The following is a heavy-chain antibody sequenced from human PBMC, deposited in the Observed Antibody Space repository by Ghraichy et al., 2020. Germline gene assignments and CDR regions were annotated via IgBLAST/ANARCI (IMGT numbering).Heavy chain of an antibody. Sequence: LSLTCAASGFTVSSNYMSWVRQAPGKGLEWVSVIYSGGSTYYADSVKGRFTISRDNSKNTLYLQMNSLRAEDTAVYYCARRGYTYYYYGMDVWGQGTTVTVSS. J-gene: IGHJ6*02. CDR3: ARRGYTYYYYGMDV. CDR1: GFTVSSNY. CDR2: IYSGGST. D-gene: IGHD6-13*01. V-gene: IGHV3-66*02.